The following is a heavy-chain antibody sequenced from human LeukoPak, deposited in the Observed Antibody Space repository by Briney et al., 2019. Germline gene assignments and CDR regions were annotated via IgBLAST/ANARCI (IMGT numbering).Heavy chain of an antibody. V-gene: IGHV3-7*03. CDR1: GFTFSSYW. Sequence: GGSLRLSCAASGFTFSSYWMSWVRQAPGKGLEWVANIKQDGSEKYYVDSVKGRFTISRDNAKNSLYLQMNSLRAEDTAVYYCARTPRAPHWYFDLWGRGTLVTVSS. J-gene: IGHJ2*01. CDR2: IKQDGSEK. CDR3: ARTPRAPHWYFDL.